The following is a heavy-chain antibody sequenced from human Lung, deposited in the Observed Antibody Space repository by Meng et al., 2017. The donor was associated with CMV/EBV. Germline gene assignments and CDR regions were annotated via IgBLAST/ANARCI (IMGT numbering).Heavy chain of an antibody. D-gene: IGHD6-19*01. CDR3: ARPLFQQWPTRTGYYGMDV. V-gene: IGHV3-30*02. J-gene: IGHJ6*02. CDR2: IRYDGSNK. Sequence: GGSLRPXCAAPGFTSSSYGMHWVRQAPGKGLEWVAFIRYDGSNKYYADSVKGRFTISRDNSKNTLYLQMNSLRAEDTAVYYCARPLFQQWPTRTGYYGMDVWGQGTTVTVSS. CDR1: GFTSSSYG.